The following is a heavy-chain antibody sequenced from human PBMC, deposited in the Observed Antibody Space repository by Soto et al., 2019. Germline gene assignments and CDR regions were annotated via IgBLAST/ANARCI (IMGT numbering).Heavy chain of an antibody. J-gene: IGHJ4*02. CDR3: ARLVYDTRLNYMYFDF. CDR2: IFHDGTA. V-gene: IGHV4-4*02. D-gene: IGHD2-8*01. CDR1: GVSISSGNW. Sequence: PSETLSLTCAVSGVSISSGNWWTWVRQTPQRGLEYIGEIFHDGTANYYPSFERRVAISVDTSKNQFSLKLTSVTAADTAIYFCARLVYDTRLNYMYFDFCGQGPLVTVYS.